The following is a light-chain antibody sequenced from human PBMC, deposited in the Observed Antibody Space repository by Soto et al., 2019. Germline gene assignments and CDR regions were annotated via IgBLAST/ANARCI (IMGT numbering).Light chain of an antibody. Sequence: DIQMTQSPSSLSASIGDRVTITCRAGQSISSYLNWYQQKPGKAPKLLIYAASRLQSGVPSRFSGSGSGTYVTLTITSLQPEDFATYYCQQSYSTPFTFGGGTKVEIK. J-gene: IGKJ4*01. CDR2: AAS. CDR1: QSISSY. V-gene: IGKV1-39*01. CDR3: QQSYSTPFT.